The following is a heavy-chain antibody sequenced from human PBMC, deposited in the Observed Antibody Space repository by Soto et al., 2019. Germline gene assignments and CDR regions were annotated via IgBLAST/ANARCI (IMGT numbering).Heavy chain of an antibody. CDR1: GYTFTSSD. CDR2: MNPNSGNT. CDR3: ARGYCSGGSCYHNYYYYYGMDV. D-gene: IGHD2-15*01. V-gene: IGHV1-8*01. J-gene: IGHJ6*02. Sequence: QVQLVQSGAEVKKPGASVKVSCKASGYTFTSSDINWVRQATGQGLEWMGWMNPNSGNTGYAQKFQGRVTMTRNTSISTAYMELSSLRSEDTAVYYCARGYCSGGSCYHNYYYYYGMDVWGQGTTVTVSS.